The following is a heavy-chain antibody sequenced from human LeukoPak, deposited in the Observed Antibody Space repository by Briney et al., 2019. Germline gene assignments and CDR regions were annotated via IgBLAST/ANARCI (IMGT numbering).Heavy chain of an antibody. CDR3: ARGGSPLGYYGMDV. D-gene: IGHD1-26*01. J-gene: IGHJ6*02. V-gene: IGHV3-64*02. Sequence: PGGSLRLSCVASGFTFSNYVMHWVRQAPGKGLEYVSGISRDGESAFYADSVKGRFIISRDNSKNMLYLQMGSLRVEDMAVYYCARGGSPLGYYGMDVWGQGTTVSVSS. CDR1: GFTFSNYV. CDR2: ISRDGESA.